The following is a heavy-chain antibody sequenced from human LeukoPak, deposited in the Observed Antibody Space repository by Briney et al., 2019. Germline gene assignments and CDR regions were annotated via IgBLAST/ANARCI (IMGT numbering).Heavy chain of an antibody. J-gene: IGHJ4*02. CDR1: GFTVSSNY. CDR2: IYSGGST. V-gene: IGHV3-53*01. D-gene: IGHD6-13*01. CDR3: AMMPRGSSSWPFDY. Sequence: GGSLRLSCAASGFTVSSNYMSWVRQAPGKGLEWVSVIYSGGSTYYADSVKGRFTISRDNSKNTLYLQMNSLRAEDTAVYYCAMMPRGSSSWPFDYWGQGTLVTVSS.